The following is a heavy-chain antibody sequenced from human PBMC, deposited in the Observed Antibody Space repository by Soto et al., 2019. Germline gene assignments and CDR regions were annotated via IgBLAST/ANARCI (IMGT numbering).Heavy chain of an antibody. Sequence: SQTLSLTCAISGDSFSSNSAAWNWIRQSPSRGLEWLGRTYYRSKWYNDYAVSVKSRITINPDKSKNQFSLHLNSVTPEDTAVYYCARESGDWSGWFFYFDYWGQGTLVTVSS. J-gene: IGHJ4*02. D-gene: IGHD6-19*01. CDR3: ARESGDWSGWFFYFDY. CDR1: GDSFSSNSAA. CDR2: TYYRSKWYN. V-gene: IGHV6-1*01.